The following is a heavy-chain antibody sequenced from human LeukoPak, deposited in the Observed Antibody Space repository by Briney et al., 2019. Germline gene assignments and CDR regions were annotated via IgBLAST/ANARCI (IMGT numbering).Heavy chain of an antibody. V-gene: IGHV3-7*01. CDR3: GRDRVVPAATFY. Sequence: PGGSLRLSCAASGFTFSSYWMSWVRQAPGKGLEWVANINQLGNEKNYVDSVNGRLTISRNNVDDSLFLEMNSLRVEDTAVYYCGRDRVVPAATFYWGQGAQVTVSS. CDR2: INQLGNEK. CDR1: GFTFSSYW. D-gene: IGHD2-2*01. J-gene: IGHJ4*02.